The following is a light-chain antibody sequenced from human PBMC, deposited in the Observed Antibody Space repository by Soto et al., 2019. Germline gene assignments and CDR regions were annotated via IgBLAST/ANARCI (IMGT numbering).Light chain of an antibody. CDR2: AAF. CDR1: KSACSN. V-gene: IGKV3-15*01. J-gene: IGKJ4*01. Sequence: EIVMTQFPATLPVFPGERATLSCWASKSACSNVAWYQHKRGQTPRLLIHAAFTRAPGVPVRFSGSGSGTEFTLTISNVQSEDFALYFCQQYNNWHRSTFGGGTKVE. CDR3: QQYNNWHRST.